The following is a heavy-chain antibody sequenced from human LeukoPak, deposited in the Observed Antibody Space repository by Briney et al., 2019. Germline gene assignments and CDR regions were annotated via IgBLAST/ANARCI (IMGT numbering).Heavy chain of an antibody. CDR3: ARHPHYYFDNSAR. CDR1: DDFISTSNSY. CDR2: LYYSGNT. D-gene: IGHD3-22*01. Sequence: PSETLSLTCTVSDDFISTSNSYWGWIRQPPGKGLEWIGSLYYSGNTYYNPSLKSRVTISVDTSKNQLSLRLSSVTAADTAVYYCARHPHYYFDNSARWGQRTLVTVST. V-gene: IGHV4-39*01. J-gene: IGHJ4*02.